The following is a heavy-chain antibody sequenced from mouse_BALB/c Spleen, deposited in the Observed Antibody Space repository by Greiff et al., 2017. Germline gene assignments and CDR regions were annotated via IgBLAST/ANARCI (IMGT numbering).Heavy chain of an antibody. J-gene: IGHJ4*01. D-gene: IGHD2-10*02. V-gene: IGHV5-4*02. CDR3: AREGYGNIYAMDY. CDR1: GFTFSDYY. Sequence: EVKLMESGGGLVKPGGSLKLSCAASGFTFSDYYMYWVRQTPEKRLEWVATISDGGSYTYYPDSVKGRFTISRDNAKNNLYLQMSSLKSEDTAMYYCAREGYGNIYAMDYWGQGTSVTVSS. CDR2: ISDGGSYT.